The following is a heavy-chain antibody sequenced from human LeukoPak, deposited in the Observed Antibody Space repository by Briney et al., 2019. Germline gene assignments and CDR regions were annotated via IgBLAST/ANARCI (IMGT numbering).Heavy chain of an antibody. Sequence: PSETLSLTCTVSGGSISSSSYYWGWIRQPPGKGLEWIGYIYHSGSTNYNPSLKSRVTISVDTSKNQFSLKLSSVTAADTAVYYCARDQYYYDSSGYSRFDPWGQGTLVTVSS. D-gene: IGHD3-22*01. CDR2: IYHSGST. J-gene: IGHJ5*02. CDR1: GGSISSSSYY. CDR3: ARDQYYYDSSGYSRFDP. V-gene: IGHV4-61*05.